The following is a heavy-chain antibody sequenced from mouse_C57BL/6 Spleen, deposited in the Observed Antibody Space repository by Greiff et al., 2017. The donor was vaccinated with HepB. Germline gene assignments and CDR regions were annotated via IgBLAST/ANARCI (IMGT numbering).Heavy chain of an antibody. D-gene: IGHD3-2*02. CDR3: ARQLRPPFAMDY. V-gene: IGHV1-54*01. J-gene: IGHJ4*01. CDR2: INPGSGGT. Sequence: VQLQQSGAELVRPGTSVKVSCKASGYAFTNYLIEWVKQRPGQGLEWIGVINPGSGGTNYNEKFKGKATLTAAKSSSTAYMQLSSLTSEDSAVYFCARQLRPPFAMDYWGQGTSVTVSS. CDR1: GYAFTNYL.